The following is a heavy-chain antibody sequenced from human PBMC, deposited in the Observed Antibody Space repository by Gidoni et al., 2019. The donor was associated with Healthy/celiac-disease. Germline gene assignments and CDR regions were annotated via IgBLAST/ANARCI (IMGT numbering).Heavy chain of an antibody. V-gene: IGHV1-18*01. CDR3: ARGVPQPRFDWLLNAFPQADY. CDR1: GYTFTSYG. J-gene: IGHJ4*02. CDR2: ISPYNGNT. Sequence: QVQLVQSGAEVKKPGASVKVSCKASGYTFTSYGISGVLQAPGQGLEWMGWISPYNGNTNYAQKLQGRVTMTTDTSTSTAYMELRSLRSDDTAVYYCARGVPQPRFDWLLNAFPQADYWGQGTLVTVSS. D-gene: IGHD3-9*01.